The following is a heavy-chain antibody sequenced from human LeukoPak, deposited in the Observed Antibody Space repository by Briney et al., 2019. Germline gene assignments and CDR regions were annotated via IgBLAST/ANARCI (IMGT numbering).Heavy chain of an antibody. D-gene: IGHD4-17*01. Sequence: GGSLRLSCAASGFTFSSYGMHWVRQAPGKGLEWVAVISYDGSNKYYADSVKGRFTISRDNSKNTLHLQMNSLRAEDTAVYYCAKGHSYTVTTAYFDYWGQGTLVTVSS. CDR1: GFTFSSYG. V-gene: IGHV3-30*18. CDR2: ISYDGSNK. CDR3: AKGHSYTVTTAYFDY. J-gene: IGHJ4*02.